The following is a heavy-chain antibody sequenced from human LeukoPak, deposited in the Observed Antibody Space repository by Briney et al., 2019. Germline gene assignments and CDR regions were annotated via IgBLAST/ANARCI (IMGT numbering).Heavy chain of an antibody. V-gene: IGHV4-4*07. CDR2: IYTSGST. D-gene: IGHD3-22*01. CDR3: ARDGYYYDSSGFDY. Sequence: SETLSLTCTVSVGSISSYYWSWIRQPAGRGLEWIGRIYTSGSTNYNPSLKSRVTMSVDTSKNQFSLKLSSVTAADTAVYYCARDGYYYDSSGFDYWGQGTLVTVSS. J-gene: IGHJ4*02. CDR1: VGSISSYY.